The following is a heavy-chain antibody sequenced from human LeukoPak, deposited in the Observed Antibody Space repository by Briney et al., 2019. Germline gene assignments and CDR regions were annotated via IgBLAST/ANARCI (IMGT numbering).Heavy chain of an antibody. CDR3: ARPLFPGIAVAGLN. CDR1: GYTLTSYA. J-gene: IGHJ4*02. D-gene: IGHD6-19*01. CDR2: INAGNGNT. V-gene: IGHV1-3*01. Sequence: ASVKVSCKASGYTLTSYAMHWVRQAPGQRLEWMGWINAGNGNTKYSQKFQVRVTITRDTSASIAYMELSSLRSEDTAVYYCARPLFPGIAVAGLNWGQGTLVTVSS.